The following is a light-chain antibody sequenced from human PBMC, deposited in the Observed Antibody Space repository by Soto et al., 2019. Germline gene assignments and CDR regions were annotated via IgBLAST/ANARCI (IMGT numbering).Light chain of an antibody. CDR1: SGYSNYK. V-gene: IGLV9-49*01. CDR3: GADHGSGSNFLV. J-gene: IGLJ3*02. Sequence: QSALTQPPSASASLGASVTLTCTLSSGYSNYKVDWSQKRLGKGPRFVMRVGTGGIVGSKGDGIPDRFSVLGSGLNRYLTIKNIQEEDESDYHCGADHGSGSNFLVFGGGTKLTVL. CDR2: VGTGGIVG.